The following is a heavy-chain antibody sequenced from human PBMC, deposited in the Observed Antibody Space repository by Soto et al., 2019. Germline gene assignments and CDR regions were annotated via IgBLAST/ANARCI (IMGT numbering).Heavy chain of an antibody. Sequence: PGGSLRLSCAASGFTFSSYGMHWVRQAPGKGLEWVAVISYDGSNKYYADSVKGRFTISRDNSKNTLYLQMNSLRAEDKAVYYCSRETTVGLLYYFDYWAQGTLVTVSS. CDR1: GFTFSSYG. CDR2: ISYDGSNK. CDR3: SRETTVGLLYYFDY. V-gene: IGHV3-30*03. J-gene: IGHJ4*02. D-gene: IGHD1-1*01.